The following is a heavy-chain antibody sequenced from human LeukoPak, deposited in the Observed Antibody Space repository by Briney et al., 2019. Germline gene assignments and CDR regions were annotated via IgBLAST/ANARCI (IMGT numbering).Heavy chain of an antibody. Sequence: ASVKVSCKASGYTFTGYYMHWVRQAPGQGLEWMGWINPNSGGTNYAQKFQGRVTMTRDTSISTAYMELSRLRSDDTAVYYCARDFDGCNGGSCKGDWGQGTLVTVSS. CDR2: INPNSGGT. V-gene: IGHV1-2*02. J-gene: IGHJ4*02. CDR3: ARDFDGCNGGSCKGD. D-gene: IGHD2-15*01. CDR1: GYTFTGYY.